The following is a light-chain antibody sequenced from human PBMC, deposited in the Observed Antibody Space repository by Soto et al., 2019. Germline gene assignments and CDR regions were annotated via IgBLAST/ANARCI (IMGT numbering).Light chain of an antibody. Sequence: QSVLTQPPSVSAAPGQKVTISCSGSSSNIGNNYVSWYQQLPGTAPKLLIYENNKRPSGIPDRFSGSKSGTSATLGITGLQTRDEADYYCGTWDSSLSAVVFGGVTKLTVL. CDR1: SSNIGNNY. V-gene: IGLV1-51*02. CDR3: GTWDSSLSAVV. J-gene: IGLJ2*01. CDR2: ENN.